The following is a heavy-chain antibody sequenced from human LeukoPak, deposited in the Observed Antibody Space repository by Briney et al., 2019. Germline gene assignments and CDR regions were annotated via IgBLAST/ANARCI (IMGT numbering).Heavy chain of an antibody. V-gene: IGHV4-34*01. CDR3: AREKGYYDSSGSDY. D-gene: IGHD3-22*01. CDR1: GGSFSGYY. CDR2: INHSGST. J-gene: IGHJ4*02. Sequence: PSETLSLTCAVYGGSFSGYYWSWIRQPPGKGLEWIGEINHSGSTNYNPSLKSRVTISVDTSKNQFSLKLSSVTAADTAVYYCAREKGYYDSSGSDYWGQGTLVAVSS.